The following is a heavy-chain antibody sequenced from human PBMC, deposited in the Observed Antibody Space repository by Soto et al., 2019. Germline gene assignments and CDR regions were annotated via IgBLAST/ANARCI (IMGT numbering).Heavy chain of an antibody. CDR3: ARDPGGPNDAFDI. Sequence: EVQLVESGGGLVQPGVSLRLSCAASGFTVSSNYMSWVRQAPGKGLEWVSVIYSGGSTYYADSVKGRFTISRDNSKNTLYRQMNSLRAEDTAVYYCARDPGGPNDAFDIWGQGTMVTVSS. J-gene: IGHJ3*02. CDR1: GFTVSSNY. V-gene: IGHV3-66*01. CDR2: IYSGGST. D-gene: IGHD1-26*01.